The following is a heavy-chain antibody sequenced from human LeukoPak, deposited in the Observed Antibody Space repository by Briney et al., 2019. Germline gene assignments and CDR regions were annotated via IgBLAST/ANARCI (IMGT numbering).Heavy chain of an antibody. CDR3: ARDSMGSYNY. J-gene: IGHJ4*02. D-gene: IGHD3-10*01. V-gene: IGHV4-59*01. Sequence: PSETLSLTRTVSGGSISSYYWSSIRQPPGKRLEWIGYIYYSGSTSYNPPLKSRVTISVDTSKNQFSLKLSSVAAADTAGYYCARDSMGSYNYWGQGTLVTVSS. CDR1: GGSISSYY. CDR2: IYYSGST.